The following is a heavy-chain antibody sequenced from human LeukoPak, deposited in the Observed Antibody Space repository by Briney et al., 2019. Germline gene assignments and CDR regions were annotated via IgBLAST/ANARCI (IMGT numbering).Heavy chain of an antibody. J-gene: IGHJ6*02. Sequence: ASVKVSCKASGYTFTSYDINWVRQATGQGLEWMGWMNPNSGNTGYAQKFQGRVTMTRNTSISTAYMELSSLRSEDTAVYYCARGRGYSYGYSYYYYYGMDVWGQGTTVTVSS. CDR2: MNPNSGNT. CDR3: ARGRGYSYGYSYYYYYGMDV. CDR1: GYTFTSYD. D-gene: IGHD5-18*01. V-gene: IGHV1-8*01.